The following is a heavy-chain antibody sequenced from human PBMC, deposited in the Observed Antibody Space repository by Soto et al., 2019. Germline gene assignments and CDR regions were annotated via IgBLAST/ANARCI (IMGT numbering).Heavy chain of an antibody. CDR1: GGTFSSYA. CDR2: IIPIFGTA. D-gene: IGHD6-19*01. CDR3: ARDSSGRGWFDP. V-gene: IGHV1-69*13. Sequence: GASVKVSCKASGGTFSSYAISWVRQAPGQGLEWMGGIIPIFGTANYAQKFQGRVTITADESTSTAYMELSSLRSGDTAVYYCARDSSGRGWFDPWGQGTLVTVSS. J-gene: IGHJ5*02.